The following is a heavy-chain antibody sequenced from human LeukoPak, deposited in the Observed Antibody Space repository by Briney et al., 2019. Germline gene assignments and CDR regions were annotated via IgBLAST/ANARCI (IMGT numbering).Heavy chain of an antibody. CDR2: ISSSGSTI. CDR3: ARYYGGNSACDY. CDR1: GFTFSSYE. J-gene: IGHJ4*02. V-gene: IGHV3-48*03. D-gene: IGHD4-23*01. Sequence: GGSLRLSCAASGFTFSSYEMNWVRQAPGKGLEWVSYISSSGSTIYYADSVKGRFTISRDNAKNSLYLEMNSLRAEDTAVYYCARYYGGNSACDYWGQGTLVTVSS.